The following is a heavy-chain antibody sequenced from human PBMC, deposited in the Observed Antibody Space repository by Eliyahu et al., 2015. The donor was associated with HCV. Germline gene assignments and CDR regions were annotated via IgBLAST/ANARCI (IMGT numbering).Heavy chain of an antibody. D-gene: IGHD6-13*01. J-gene: IGHJ4*02. CDR3: ARLAAAGNGDYFDY. CDR1: GGSFSGYY. Sequence: QVQLQQWGAGLLKPSETLSLTCAVYGGSFSGYYWSWIRQPSGKGLEWIGEINHSGSTNYNPSLKSRVTISVDTSKNQFSLKLSSVTAADTAVYYCARLAAAGNGDYFDYWGQGTLVTVSS. V-gene: IGHV4-34*01. CDR2: INHSGST.